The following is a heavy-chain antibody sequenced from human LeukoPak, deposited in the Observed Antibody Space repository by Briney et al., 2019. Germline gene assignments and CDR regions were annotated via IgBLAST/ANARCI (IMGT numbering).Heavy chain of an antibody. J-gene: IGHJ5*02. V-gene: IGHV1-69*13. D-gene: IGHD3-10*01. Sequence: ASVKVSCKASGGTFSSYAISWVRQAPGQGLEWMGGIIPIFGIANYAQKFQGRVTITADESTSTAYMELSSLRSEDTAVYYCAIRFYGSGSYSNWFDPWGQGTLVTVSS. CDR3: AIRFYGSGSYSNWFDP. CDR2: IIPIFGIA. CDR1: GGTFSSYA.